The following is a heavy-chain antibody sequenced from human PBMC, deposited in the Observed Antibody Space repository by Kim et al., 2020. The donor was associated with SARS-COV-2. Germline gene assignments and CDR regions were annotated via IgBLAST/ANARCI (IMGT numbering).Heavy chain of an antibody. V-gene: IGHV3-9*01. J-gene: IGHJ4*02. CDR1: GFTFDDYA. Sequence: GGSLRLSCAASGFTFDDYAMHWVRQAPGQGLEWVSGISWNSGSIGYADSVKGRFTISRDNAKNSLYLQMNSLRAEDTALYYCAKSGELLSWLGAALDYWGQGTLVTFSS. D-gene: IGHD3-10*01. CDR3: AKSGELLSWLGAALDY. CDR2: ISWNSGSI.